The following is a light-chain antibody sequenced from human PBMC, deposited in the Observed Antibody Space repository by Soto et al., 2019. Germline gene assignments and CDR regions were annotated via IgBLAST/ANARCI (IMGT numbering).Light chain of an antibody. CDR1: SSDVATYNR. CDR3: CSYTNTGTFV. Sequence: QSALTQPASVSGSPGQSITITCTGTSSDVATYNRVSWYQHHPGKAPKLLISEVIKRPSGVSNRFSGSKSGNTASLTISGLQAEDEAAYYCCSYTNTGTFVFGSRTKLTVL. CDR2: EVI. V-gene: IGLV2-23*02. J-gene: IGLJ1*01.